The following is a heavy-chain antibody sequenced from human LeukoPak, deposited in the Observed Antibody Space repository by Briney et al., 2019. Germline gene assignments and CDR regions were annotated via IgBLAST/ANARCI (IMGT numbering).Heavy chain of an antibody. D-gene: IGHD3-10*01. J-gene: IGHJ4*02. CDR2: IYYSGST. CDR1: GGSISSYY. V-gene: IGHV4-59*01. CDR3: ARARTMVRAPYHYFDY. Sequence: PSETLSLTCTVSGGSISSYYWSWIRQPPGKGLEWIGYIYYSGSTNYNPSHKSRVTISVDTSKNQFSLKLSSVTAADTAVYYCARARTMVRAPYHYFDYWGQGTLVTVSS.